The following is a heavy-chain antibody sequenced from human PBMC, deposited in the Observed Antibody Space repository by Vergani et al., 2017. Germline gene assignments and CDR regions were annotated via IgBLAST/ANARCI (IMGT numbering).Heavy chain of an antibody. V-gene: IGHV1-24*01. CDR2: FDPEDGET. J-gene: IGHJ3*01. Sequence: QVQLVQSGAEVKKPGASVKVSCKVSGYTLTELSMHWVRQAPGKGLEWMGGFDPEDGETIYAQKFQGRVTMTEDTSTDTAYMELRSLRSEDTAVYYCATGGGVDTAFYEAFDFWGQGTMVTVSS. CDR1: GYTLTELS. CDR3: ATGGGVDTAFYEAFDF. D-gene: IGHD5-18*01.